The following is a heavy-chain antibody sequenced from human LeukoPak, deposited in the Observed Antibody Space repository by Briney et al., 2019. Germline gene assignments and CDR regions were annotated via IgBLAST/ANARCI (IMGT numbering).Heavy chain of an antibody. D-gene: IGHD3-22*01. CDR1: GGSISSYY. J-gene: IGHJ3*02. CDR2: IYTSGST. V-gene: IGHV4-4*07. Sequence: SETLSLTYTVSGGSISSYYWSWIPQPAGKGLEWIGCIYTSGSTNYNPSLKSRVTMSVDTSKNQFSLKLSSVIPADTAVYYCARGRNYYDSSGYYYESTFDIWGQGTMVTVSS. CDR3: ARGRNYYDSSGYYYESTFDI.